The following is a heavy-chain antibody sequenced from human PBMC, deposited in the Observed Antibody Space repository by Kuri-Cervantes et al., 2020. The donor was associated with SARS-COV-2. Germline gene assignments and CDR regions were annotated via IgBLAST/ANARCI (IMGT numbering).Heavy chain of an antibody. V-gene: IGHV3-21*04. CDR2: ISSSSSYI. J-gene: IGHJ4*02. D-gene: IGHD3-9*01. CDR1: GFTFSSYS. CDR3: AKSGATDILTGYFAY. Sequence: GESLKISCAASGFTFSSYSMNWVRQAPGKGLEWVSSISSSSSYIYYADSVKGRFTISRDNAKNSLYLQMNSLRAEDTALYYCAKSGATDILTGYFAYWGQGTLVTVSS.